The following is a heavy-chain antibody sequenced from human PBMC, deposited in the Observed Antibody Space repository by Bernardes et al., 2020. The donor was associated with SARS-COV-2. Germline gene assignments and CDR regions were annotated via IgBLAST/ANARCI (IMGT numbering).Heavy chain of an antibody. Sequence: SETLSLTCTVSCGSISSYYWSWIRQPPGKGLEWIGYIYYSGSTNYNPSLKSRVTISVDTSKNQFSLKLSSVTAADTAVYYCARVGCSSTSCSAMDVWGQGTTVTVSS. D-gene: IGHD2-2*01. J-gene: IGHJ6*02. CDR2: IYYSGST. V-gene: IGHV4-59*01. CDR1: CGSISSYY. CDR3: ARVGCSSTSCSAMDV.